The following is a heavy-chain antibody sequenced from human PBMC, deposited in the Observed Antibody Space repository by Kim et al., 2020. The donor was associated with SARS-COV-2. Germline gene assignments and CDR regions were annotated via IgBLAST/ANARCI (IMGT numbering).Heavy chain of an antibody. V-gene: IGHV3-7*01. J-gene: IGHJ6*02. CDR1: GFPFSTYW. Sequence: GGSLRLSCAASGFPFSTYWMNWVRQTPGKGLEWVANIKQDGSEKYYVDSVKGRFTISRDNAKNSLYLQVNNPRAEDTAVYYCTRDRWLLLESNYYYYGMDVWGQGTTVTVSS. CDR2: IKQDGSEK. CDR3: TRDRWLLLESNYYYYGMDV. D-gene: IGHD3-9*01.